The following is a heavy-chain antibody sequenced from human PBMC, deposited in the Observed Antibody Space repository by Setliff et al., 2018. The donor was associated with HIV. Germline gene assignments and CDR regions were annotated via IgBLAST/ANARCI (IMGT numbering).Heavy chain of an antibody. CDR1: GASVSTTGYY. CDR2: TFYSGST. J-gene: IGHJ4*02. D-gene: IGHD3-3*01. V-gene: IGHV4-39*02. Sequence: SETLSLTCTVSGASVSTTGYYWGWLRQSPGKGLQWIGTTFYSGSTYYNPSLKSRVTISLDTSNNDFSLTLTSVTAADTALYFCATYLSDNYLDGAFDIWGQGTLVTVSS. CDR3: ATYLSDNYLDGAFDI.